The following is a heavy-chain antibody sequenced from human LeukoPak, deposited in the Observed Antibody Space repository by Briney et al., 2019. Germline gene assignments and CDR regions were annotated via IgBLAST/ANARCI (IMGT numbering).Heavy chain of an antibody. J-gene: IGHJ4*02. CDR3: ARQGGLGTPASGSLEAFDY. CDR1: GGSICTYY. D-gene: IGHD4-23*01. CDR2: FYVSGSI. Sequence: SETLSLTCTVSGGSICTYYWSWVRQPAGKGLEWIGRFYVSGSIDYNPSLKSRITISVDKSKNQFSLKLTSVTAADTAVYYCARQGGLGTPASGSLEAFDYWGQGTLVTVSS. V-gene: IGHV4-4*07.